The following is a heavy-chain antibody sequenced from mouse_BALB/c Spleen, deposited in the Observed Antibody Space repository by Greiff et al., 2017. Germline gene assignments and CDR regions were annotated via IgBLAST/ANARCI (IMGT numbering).Heavy chain of an antibody. D-gene: IGHD2-4*01. Sequence: EVQLVESGGGLVQPGGSLKLSCAASGFTFSSYTMSWVRQTPEKRLEWVAYISNGGGSTYYPDTVKGRFTISRDNAKNTLYLQMSSLKSEDTAMYYCARQIYYDYDGYAMDYWGQGTSVTVSS. V-gene: IGHV5-12-2*01. CDR1: GFTFSSYT. J-gene: IGHJ4*01. CDR2: ISNGGGST. CDR3: ARQIYYDYDGYAMDY.